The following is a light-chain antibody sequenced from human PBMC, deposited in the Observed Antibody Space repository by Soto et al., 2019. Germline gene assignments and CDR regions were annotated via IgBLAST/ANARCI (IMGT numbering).Light chain of an antibody. Sequence: EIVLTQSPGTLSLSPGERATLSCRASQSVSSSYLAWYQQKPGQAPRLLISGASSRATGIPDRFSGSGSGTDFTLTISRLETEDFAVYYCQQYGSSPFTFGPGTKVEIK. J-gene: IGKJ3*01. CDR1: QSVSSSY. V-gene: IGKV3-20*01. CDR3: QQYGSSPFT. CDR2: GAS.